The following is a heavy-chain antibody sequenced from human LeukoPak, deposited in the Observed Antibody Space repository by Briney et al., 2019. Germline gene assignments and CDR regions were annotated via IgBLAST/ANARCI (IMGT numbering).Heavy chain of an antibody. CDR3: ARDGDYGSGSWFDY. V-gene: IGHV4-39*07. J-gene: IGHJ4*02. D-gene: IGHD3-10*01. CDR2: IYYSGST. CDR1: GDSISSSGDY. Sequence: PSETLSLTCTVSGDSISSSGDYWGWIRQPPGKGLEWIGNIYYSGSTYYNPSLKSRVTISVDTSKNQFSLKLSSVTAADTAVYYCARDGDYGSGSWFDYWGQGTLVTVSS.